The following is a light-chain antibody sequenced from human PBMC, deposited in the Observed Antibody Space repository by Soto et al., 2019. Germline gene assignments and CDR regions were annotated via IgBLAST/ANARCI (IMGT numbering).Light chain of an antibody. CDR2: GAS. CDR1: QSVSNNY. CDR3: QQSYSRSTSA. Sequence: EIVLTQSPGTLSLSPGERATLSCRASQSVSNNYLAWYQQKPGQAPRLLIYGASNRATGIPDRFSGSGSGTDFTLTITSLQPEDFATYFCQQSYSRSTSAFGPGTKVDVK. J-gene: IGKJ3*01. V-gene: IGKV3-20*01.